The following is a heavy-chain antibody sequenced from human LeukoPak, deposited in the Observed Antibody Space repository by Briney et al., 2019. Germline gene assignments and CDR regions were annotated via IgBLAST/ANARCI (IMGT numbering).Heavy chain of an antibody. V-gene: IGHV1-18*01. D-gene: IGHD5-18*01. Sequence: ASVKVSCKTSGYNFNRYAITWVRQAPGQGLEWMGWVSTSNGDTNYAETFQGRVAMITDTVTKTAYMELRRLRSGDTAIYFCARVADTSMVTPGFDSWGQGTLVTVSS. CDR2: VSTSNGDT. J-gene: IGHJ4*02. CDR1: GYNFNRYA. CDR3: ARVADTSMVTPGFDS.